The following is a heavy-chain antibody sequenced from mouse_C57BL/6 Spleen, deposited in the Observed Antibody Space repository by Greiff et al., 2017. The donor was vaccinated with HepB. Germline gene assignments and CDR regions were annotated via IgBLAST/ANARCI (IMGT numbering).Heavy chain of an antibody. CDR3: TRNGSSYGDY. Sequence: VKLMESGAELVRPGASVTLSCKASGYTFTDYEMHWVKQTPVHGLEWIGAIDPETGGTAYNQKFKGKAILTADKSSSTAYMELRSLTSEDSAVYYCTRNGSSYGDYWGQGTTLTVSS. CDR1: GYTFTDYE. V-gene: IGHV1-15*01. D-gene: IGHD1-1*01. J-gene: IGHJ2*01. CDR2: IDPETGGT.